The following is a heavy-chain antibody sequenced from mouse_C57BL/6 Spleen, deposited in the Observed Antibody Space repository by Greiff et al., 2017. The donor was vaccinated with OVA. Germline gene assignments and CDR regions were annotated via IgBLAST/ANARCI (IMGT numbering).Heavy chain of an antibody. Sequence: VKLMESGAELVRPGASVTLSCKASGYTFTDYEMHWVKQTPVHGLEWIGAIDPETGGTAYNQKFKGKAILTADKSSSTAYMELRSLTSEDSAVYYCTLDHAWFAYWGQGTLVTVSA. J-gene: IGHJ3*01. CDR1: GYTFTDYE. CDR3: TLDHAWFAY. CDR2: IDPETGGT. V-gene: IGHV1-15*01.